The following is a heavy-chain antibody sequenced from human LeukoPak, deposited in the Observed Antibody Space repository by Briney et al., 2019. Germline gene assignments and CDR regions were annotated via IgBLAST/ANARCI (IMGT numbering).Heavy chain of an antibody. CDR1: GFTFSSYG. CDR3: ARDRVRLDY. V-gene: IGHV3-30*03. CDR2: ISYDGSNK. J-gene: IGHJ4*02. Sequence: SGRSLRLSCAASGFTFSSYGMHWVRQAPGKGLEWVAVISYDGSNKYYADSVKGRCTISRDNSKNTLYMQMNSLRAEDTAVYYCARDRVRLDYWGRGTLVTVSS. D-gene: IGHD3-10*01.